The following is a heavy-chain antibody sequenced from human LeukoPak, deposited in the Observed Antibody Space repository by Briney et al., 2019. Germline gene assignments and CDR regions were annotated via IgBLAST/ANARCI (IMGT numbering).Heavy chain of an antibody. Sequence: SETLSLTCTVSGYSISSGYYWGWIRQPPGKGLEWIGSIYHSGSTYYNPSLKSRVTISVDTSKNQFPLKLSSVTAADTAVYYCARLTISGYNFDYWGQGTLVTVSS. CDR1: GYSISSGYY. D-gene: IGHD3-22*01. CDR2: IYHSGST. V-gene: IGHV4-38-2*02. CDR3: ARLTISGYNFDY. J-gene: IGHJ4*02.